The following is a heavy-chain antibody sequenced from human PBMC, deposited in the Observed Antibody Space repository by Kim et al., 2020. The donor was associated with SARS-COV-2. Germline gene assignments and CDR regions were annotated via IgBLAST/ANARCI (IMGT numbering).Heavy chain of an antibody. V-gene: IGHV1-46*01. CDR3: AREWLRPYNGSYYFDQ. J-gene: IGHJ4*02. Sequence: RFPGRLTITRDTSTSTVYMGLKTLRSEDTAVYYCAREWLRPYNGSYYFDQWGQGTLVTVSS. D-gene: IGHD1-26*01.